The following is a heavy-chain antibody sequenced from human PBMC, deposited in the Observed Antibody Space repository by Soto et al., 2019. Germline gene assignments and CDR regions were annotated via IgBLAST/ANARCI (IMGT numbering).Heavy chain of an antibody. CDR2: LWFDESRQ. J-gene: IGHJ4*02. D-gene: IGHD3-9*01. Sequence: QVQLVESGGGVVQSGRSLRLSCATSGFTFSSHGMHWVRQAPGKGLEWVAVLWFDESRQYYADSVKGRFIISRDKSKNTLYLQMNSLRGEDTAVYYCARDIGVTDYRLDYWGQGTLVTVSS. V-gene: IGHV3-33*01. CDR1: GFTFSSHG. CDR3: ARDIGVTDYRLDY.